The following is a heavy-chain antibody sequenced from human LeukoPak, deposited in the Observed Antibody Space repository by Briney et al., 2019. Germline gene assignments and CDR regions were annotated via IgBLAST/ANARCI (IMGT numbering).Heavy chain of an antibody. CDR1: GGSISGYY. J-gene: IGHJ4*02. CDR3: ARRPVRGLYYFDH. D-gene: IGHD3/OR15-3a*01. V-gene: IGHV4-59*08. Sequence: SETLSLTCTVSGGSISGYYWSWIRQPPGKGLEWIGYIYYSGSTNYNPSLKSRITISLDTSKNQFSLKLTSVTAADTAVYYCARRPVRGLYYFDHWGQGTLVTVSS. CDR2: IYYSGST.